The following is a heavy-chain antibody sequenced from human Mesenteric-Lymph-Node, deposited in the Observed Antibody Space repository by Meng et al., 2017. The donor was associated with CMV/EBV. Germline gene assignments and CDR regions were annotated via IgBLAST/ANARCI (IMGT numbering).Heavy chain of an antibody. D-gene: IGHD2-15*01. J-gene: IGHJ4*02. CDR3: AKEVVGARGFDY. V-gene: IGHV3-23*01. CDR1: GFTFSTYA. Sequence: GESLKISCAASGFTFSTYAMNWVRQAPGKGLKWVSGISGSGGKTYYADSVKGRFTISRDKSKNTLHLQMNSLRVDDTAVYYCAKEVVGARGFDYWGLGTLVTVSS. CDR2: ISGSGGKT.